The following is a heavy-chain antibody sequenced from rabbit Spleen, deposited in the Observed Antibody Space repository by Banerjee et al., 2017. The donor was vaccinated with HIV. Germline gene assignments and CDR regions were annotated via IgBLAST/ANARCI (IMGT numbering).Heavy chain of an antibody. Sequence: QSLEESGGDLVKPEGSLTLTCTASGFSFSSSYYMCWVRQAPGKGLECIACIDAGSSTFTYFATWAKGRFTISKTSSTTVTLQMTRLTAADTATYFCARDTSSSFSSYGMDLWGQGTLVTVS. CDR1: GFSFSSSYY. D-gene: IGHD1-1*01. V-gene: IGHV1S40*01. CDR3: ARDTSSSFSSYGMDL. CDR2: IDAGSSTFT. J-gene: IGHJ6*01.